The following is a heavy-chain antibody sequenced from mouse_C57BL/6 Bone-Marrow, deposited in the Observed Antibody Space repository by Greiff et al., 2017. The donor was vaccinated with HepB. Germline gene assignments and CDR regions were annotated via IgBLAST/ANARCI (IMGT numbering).Heavy chain of an antibody. J-gene: IGHJ2*01. Sequence: VQLQQSGPELVKPGASVKLSCKASGYTFTSYDINWVKQRPGQGLEWIGWIYPRDGSTKYNGKFKGKATLTVDTSSSTAYMELHSLTSEDSAVYFCARCSYYYSNYDYFDYWGQGTTLTVSS. CDR2: IYPRDGST. D-gene: IGHD2-5*01. V-gene: IGHV1-85*01. CDR1: GYTFTSYD. CDR3: ARCSYYYSNYDYFDY.